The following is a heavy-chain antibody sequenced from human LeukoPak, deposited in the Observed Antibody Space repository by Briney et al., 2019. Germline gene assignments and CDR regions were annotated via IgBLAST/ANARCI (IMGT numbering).Heavy chain of an antibody. V-gene: IGHV4-34*01. J-gene: IGHJ6*03. CDR1: GGSFSGYY. D-gene: IGHD3-3*01. CDR3: ARGKPNTYYDFWSGYSNSYYYYYYMDV. Sequence: PSETLSLTCAVYGGSFSGYYWSWIRQPPGKGLEWIGEINHSGSTNYNPSLKSRVTISVDTSKNQFSLKLSSVTAADTAVYYCARGKPNTYYDFWSGYSNSYYYYYYMDVWGKGTTVTISS. CDR2: INHSGST.